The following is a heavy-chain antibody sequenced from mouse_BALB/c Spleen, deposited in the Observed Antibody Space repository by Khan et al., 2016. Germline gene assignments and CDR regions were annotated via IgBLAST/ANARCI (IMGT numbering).Heavy chain of an antibody. Sequence: QIQLVQSGPELKKPGETVKISCKAAGYTFTNYGMNWVRQAPGKGLKWMGWINTYTGEPTYADDFKGRFDFSLETSASTAYLQINNLKNEDTATXYCASYWSSYWYFDVWGAGTTVTVSS. V-gene: IGHV9-3-1*01. CDR3: ASYWSSYWYFDV. CDR1: GYTFTNYG. D-gene: IGHD1-1*01. CDR2: INTYTGEP. J-gene: IGHJ1*01.